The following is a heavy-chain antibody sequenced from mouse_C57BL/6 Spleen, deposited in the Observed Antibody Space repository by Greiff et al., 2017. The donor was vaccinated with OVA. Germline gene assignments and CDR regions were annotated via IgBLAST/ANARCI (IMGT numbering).Heavy chain of an antibody. Sequence: EVKLVESGPGLVKPSQSLSLTCSVTGYSITSGYYWNWIRQFPGNKLEWMGYISYDGSNNYNPSLKNRISITRDTSKNQFFLKLNSVTTEDTATYYCAKVLTGTWYFDVWGTGTTVTVSS. CDR1: GYSITSGYY. CDR3: AKVLTGTWYFDV. D-gene: IGHD4-1*01. V-gene: IGHV3-6*01. CDR2: ISYDGSN. J-gene: IGHJ1*03.